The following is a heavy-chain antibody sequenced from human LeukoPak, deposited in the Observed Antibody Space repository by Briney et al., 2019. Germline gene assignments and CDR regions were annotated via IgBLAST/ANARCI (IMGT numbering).Heavy chain of an antibody. CDR3: ARGQVGTDYYYYYYMDV. V-gene: IGHV3-11*04. CDR1: GFTFSDYY. Sequence: GGSLRLSCAASGFTFSDYYMSWIRQAPGKGLEWVSYISRSGSTIYYADSVKGRFTISRDNAKNSLYLQMNSLRAEDTAVYYCARGQVGTDYYYYYYMDVWGKGTTVTISS. CDR2: ISRSGSTI. D-gene: IGHD1-1*01. J-gene: IGHJ6*03.